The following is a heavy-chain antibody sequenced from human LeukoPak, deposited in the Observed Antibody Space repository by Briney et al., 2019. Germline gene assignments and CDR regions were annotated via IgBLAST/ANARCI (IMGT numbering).Heavy chain of an antibody. J-gene: IGHJ4*02. Sequence: GGSLRLSCAASGFTFSDYNMRWIRQAPGKGLEWVSSISRSGSTKYYADSVKGRFTISRDNSKNTLYLQMNSLRAEDTAVYYCARGRDRGTGTINGYFDYWGQGTLVTVSS. CDR1: GFTFSDYN. V-gene: IGHV3-11*04. CDR2: ISRSGSTK. CDR3: ARGRDRGTGTINGYFDY. D-gene: IGHD3-10*01.